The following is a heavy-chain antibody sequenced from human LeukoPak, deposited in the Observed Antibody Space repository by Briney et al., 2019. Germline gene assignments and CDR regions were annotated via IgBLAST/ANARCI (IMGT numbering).Heavy chain of an antibody. Sequence: PGGSLRLSCAASGFTFSSYAMSWVRQAPGKGLEWVSAISGSGGSTYYADSVKGRFTISRDNSKNTLYLQVNSLRAEDTAVYYCAKDVIVVPAALFGYFDYRGQGTLVTVSS. CDR3: AKDVIVVPAALFGYFDY. CDR1: GFTFSSYA. D-gene: IGHD2-2*01. J-gene: IGHJ4*02. CDR2: ISGSGGST. V-gene: IGHV3-23*01.